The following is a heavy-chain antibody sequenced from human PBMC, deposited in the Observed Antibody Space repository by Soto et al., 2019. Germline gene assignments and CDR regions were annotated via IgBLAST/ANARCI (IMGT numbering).Heavy chain of an antibody. Sequence: ASVKVSCKASGYNFTSYGISWLRQSPGQGLEWMGWISPHNDRTKYARRFQDRVTMTTETPTSTVYMELGSLRSDDTAVYYCARDLYYSSGRYFDHDAFDIWGQGTVVT. D-gene: IGHD6-19*01. J-gene: IGHJ3*02. CDR2: ISPHNDRT. CDR1: GYNFTSYG. CDR3: ARDLYYSSGRYFDHDAFDI. V-gene: IGHV1-18*01.